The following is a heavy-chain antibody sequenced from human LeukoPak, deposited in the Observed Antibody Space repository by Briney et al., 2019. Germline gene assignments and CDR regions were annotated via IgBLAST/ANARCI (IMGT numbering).Heavy chain of an antibody. J-gene: IGHJ4*02. Sequence: GGSLRLSCAASGFTFSNAWMSWVRQAPGKGLEWVGRIKSKTDGGTTDYAAPVKGRFTISRDDSKNTLYLQMNSLKTEGTAVYYCTTDRESSTSLDYWGQGTLVTVSS. D-gene: IGHD2-2*01. CDR2: IKSKTDGGTT. CDR1: GFTFSNAW. V-gene: IGHV3-15*01. CDR3: TTDRESSTSLDY.